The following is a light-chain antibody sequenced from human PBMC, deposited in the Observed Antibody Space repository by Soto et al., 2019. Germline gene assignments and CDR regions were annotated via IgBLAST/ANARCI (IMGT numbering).Light chain of an antibody. J-gene: IGKJ1*01. CDR1: QSVSSTY. CDR3: QQYRTSRPTWT. CDR2: SSS. V-gene: IGKV3-20*01. Sequence: ELVLTQSPGTLSLSPGDRATLSCRASQSVSSTYLAWYQQRPGQAPRLLIYSSSSRASGIPDRFSGSGSGTDFTLTISRLEPEDFAVYYCQQYRTSRPTWTFGHGTKVEIK.